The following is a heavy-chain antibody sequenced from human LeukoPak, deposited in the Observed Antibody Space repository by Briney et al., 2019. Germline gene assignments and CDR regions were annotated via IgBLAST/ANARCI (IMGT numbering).Heavy chain of an antibody. CDR3: ARYSGTYRDY. V-gene: IGHV3-21*01. D-gene: IGHD1-26*01. CDR2: ITSGSSYI. Sequence: GGSLRLSCAASGFTFSSHNMNWVRQAPGKGREWASSITSGSSYIFYADSVKGRFTISRDNAKNSLYLQMDSLRVEDTAVYYCARYSGTYRDYWGQGTLVTVSS. CDR1: GFTFSSHN. J-gene: IGHJ4*02.